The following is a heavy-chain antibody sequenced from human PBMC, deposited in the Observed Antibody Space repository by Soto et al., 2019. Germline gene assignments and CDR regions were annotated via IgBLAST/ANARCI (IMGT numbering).Heavy chain of an antibody. CDR3: ARTNSYESSGERSTIYYLAY. V-gene: IGHV4-31*03. CDR2: IYYSGST. CDR1: GGSISSCGYY. J-gene: IGHJ4*02. D-gene: IGHD3-22*01. Sequence: SETLSLTCTVSGGSISSCGYYWSWIRQHPGKGLEWIGYIYYSGSTYYNPSLKSRVTISVDTSKNQFSLKLSSVTAADTAVYYCARTNSYESSGERSTIYYLAYWGQGTLVTVSS.